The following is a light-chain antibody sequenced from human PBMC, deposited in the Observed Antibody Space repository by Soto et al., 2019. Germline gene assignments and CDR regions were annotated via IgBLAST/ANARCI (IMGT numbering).Light chain of an antibody. CDR1: TSNIGGYY. CDR2: RNN. V-gene: IGLV1-47*01. CDR3: AAWDDSLSDYV. J-gene: IGLJ1*01. Sequence: QSVLTQPPSASGTPGQTVTISCSGSTSNIGGYYVSWYQQLQGTAPKVLIYRNNQRPSGVPDRFSCSKSGTSASLAIRGLRYDDEAEYYCAAWDDSLSDYVFGTGTKLTVL.